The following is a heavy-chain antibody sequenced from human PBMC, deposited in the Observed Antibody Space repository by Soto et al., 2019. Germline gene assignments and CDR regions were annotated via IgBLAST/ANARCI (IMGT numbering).Heavy chain of an antibody. D-gene: IGHD3-9*01. Sequence: GGSLRLSCAASGFTFSSYDMHWVRQATGKGLEWVSAIGTAGDTYYPGSVKGRFTISRENAKNSLYLQMNSLRAGDTAVYYCARVGRYYRHYYYYGMDVWGQGTTVTVSS. CDR3: ARVGRYYRHYYYYGMDV. J-gene: IGHJ6*02. V-gene: IGHV3-13*01. CDR2: IGTAGDT. CDR1: GFTFSSYD.